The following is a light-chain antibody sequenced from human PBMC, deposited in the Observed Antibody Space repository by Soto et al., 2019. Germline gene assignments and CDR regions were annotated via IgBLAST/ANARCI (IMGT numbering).Light chain of an antibody. V-gene: IGKV3-15*01. CDR3: QQRNTWPPIT. Sequence: EVVLTQSPATLSVSPGDRATLSCRASQSVSRNLAWYQQKPGQAPRLLIYGASTRATGVPARFSGSGSATEFTLTISSLEPEDFALYYCQQRNTWPPITFGQGTRLETK. CDR2: GAS. CDR1: QSVSRN. J-gene: IGKJ5*01.